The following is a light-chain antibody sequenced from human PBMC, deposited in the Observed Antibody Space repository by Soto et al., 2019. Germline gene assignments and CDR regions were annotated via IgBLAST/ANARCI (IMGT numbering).Light chain of an antibody. J-gene: IGLJ3*02. CDR3: QSYDSSLSGWV. CDR2: GNS. V-gene: IGLV1-40*01. Sequence: VVTQPPSVSGAPGQRVTISCTGSSSNIGAGYDVHWYQQLPGTAPKLLIYGNSNRPSGVPDRFSGSKSGTSASLAITGLQAEDEADYYCQSYDSSLSGWVFGGGTKVTVL. CDR1: SSNIGAGYD.